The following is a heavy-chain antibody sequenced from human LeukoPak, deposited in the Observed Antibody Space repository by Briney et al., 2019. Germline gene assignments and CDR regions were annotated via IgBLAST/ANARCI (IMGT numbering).Heavy chain of an antibody. CDR1: GGSISSYY. Sequence: PSETLSLTCTVSGGSISSYYWSWIRQPPGKGLEWIGYIYYSGSTNYNPSLKSRVTISVDTSKNQFSLKLSSVTAADTAVYYCASLRFYGSGSYYRKYYLDYWGQGTLVTVSS. D-gene: IGHD3-10*01. CDR2: IYYSGST. J-gene: IGHJ4*02. CDR3: ASLRFYGSGSYYRKYYLDY. V-gene: IGHV4-59*01.